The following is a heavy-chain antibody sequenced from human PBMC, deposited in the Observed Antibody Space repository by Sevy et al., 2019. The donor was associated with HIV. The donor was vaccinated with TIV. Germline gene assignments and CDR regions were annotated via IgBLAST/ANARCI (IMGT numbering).Heavy chain of an antibody. Sequence: GGSLRLSCTSSGFTFSSYAMNWVRQAPGKGLEWVSTISHSGDSTNYADSVKGRFTISRDNSENTLYLQMNSLRAEDTALYYCAGRKVGDFWSGSIRGPWAGGPLFDYWGQGTLVTVSS. CDR3: AGRKVGDFWSGSIRGPWAGGPLFDY. CDR1: GFTFSSYA. CDR2: ISHSGDST. V-gene: IGHV3-23*01. J-gene: IGHJ4*02. D-gene: IGHD3-3*01.